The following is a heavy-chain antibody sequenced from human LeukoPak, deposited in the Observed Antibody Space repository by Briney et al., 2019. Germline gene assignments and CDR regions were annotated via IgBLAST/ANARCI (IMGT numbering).Heavy chain of an antibody. CDR2: INHSGST. CDR1: GGSFSDYY. CDR3: SGGFHIAAAGNWYDP. D-gene: IGHD6-13*01. J-gene: IGHJ5*02. Sequence: SETLSLTCAVYGGSFSDYYWSWIRQPPGKGLEWIGEINHSGSTNYNPSLKSRLTISVDTSKNQFSLKLSSVTAADAAVYYCSGGFHIAAAGNWYDPWGQGTLVTVSS. V-gene: IGHV4-34*01.